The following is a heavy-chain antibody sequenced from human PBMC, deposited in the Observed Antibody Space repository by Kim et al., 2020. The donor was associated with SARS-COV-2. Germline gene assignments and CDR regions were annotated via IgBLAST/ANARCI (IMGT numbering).Heavy chain of an antibody. CDR3: ARGVVGAPNDAFDI. Sequence: GESLKISCKGSGYSFTSYWISWGRQMPGKGLEWMGRIDPSDSYTNYSPSFQGHAIISADKSISTAYLQWSSLKASDTAMYYCARGVVGAPNDAFDIWGQGTMLTVSS. CDR1: GYSFTSYW. CDR2: IDPSDSYT. J-gene: IGHJ3*02. V-gene: IGHV5-10-1*01. D-gene: IGHD1-26*01.